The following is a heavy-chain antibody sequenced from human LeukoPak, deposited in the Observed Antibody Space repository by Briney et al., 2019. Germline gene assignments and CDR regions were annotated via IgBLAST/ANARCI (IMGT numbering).Heavy chain of an antibody. CDR2: IYYGGST. Sequence: SQTLSLTCTVSGGSISTYYWTWIRQPPGKGLEWIGYIYYGGSTNYNPSLKSRVTISVDTSKNQFSLKLSSVTAADTAVYYCARSYYYGSGSYGLDYWGQGTLVTVSS. CDR3: ARSYYYGSGSYGLDY. CDR1: GGSISTYY. D-gene: IGHD3-10*01. V-gene: IGHV4-59*01. J-gene: IGHJ4*02.